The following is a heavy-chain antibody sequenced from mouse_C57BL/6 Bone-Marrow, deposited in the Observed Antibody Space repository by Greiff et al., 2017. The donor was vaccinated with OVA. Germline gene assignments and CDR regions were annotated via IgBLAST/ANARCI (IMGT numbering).Heavy chain of an antibody. D-gene: IGHD1-1*02. CDR1: GYNFTSYW. Sequence: VQLQQSGAELVKPGASVKMSCTASGYNFTSYWITWVKQRPGQGLEWIGDIDPGSGSTNYNEKFKSKATLTADTSSNTAYLQLSSLTSDDSAVCYCARDGCSGGMDYWGKGTSVTVSS. J-gene: IGHJ4*01. CDR3: ARDGCSGGMDY. CDR2: IDPGSGST. V-gene: IGHV1-55*01.